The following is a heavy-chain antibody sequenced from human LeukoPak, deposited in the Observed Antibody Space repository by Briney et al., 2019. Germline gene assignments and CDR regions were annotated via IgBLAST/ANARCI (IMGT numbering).Heavy chain of an antibody. CDR3: ARGDYGDRIFDY. Sequence: SGPALVKPTQTLTLTCTLSGFSLNTRGMCVSWLRQPPGKALEWLALIDWDGDKYYSTSLKTRPTVSKGTSKNQVVLIMTNKDPVDTATYYCARGDYGDRIFDYWGQGTLVTVSS. V-gene: IGHV2-70*13. CDR2: IDWDGDK. D-gene: IGHD4-17*01. J-gene: IGHJ4*02. CDR1: GFSLNTRGMC.